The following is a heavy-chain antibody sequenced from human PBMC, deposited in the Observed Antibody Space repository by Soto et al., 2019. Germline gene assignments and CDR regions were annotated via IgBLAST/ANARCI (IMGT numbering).Heavy chain of an antibody. V-gene: IGHV1-46*01. J-gene: IGHJ4*02. CDR2: INPSGGST. CDR1: GYTFTSYY. CDR3: ARDLEELLHFDY. D-gene: IGHD3-10*01. Sequence: GASVKVSCKASGYTFTSYYMHWVRQAPGQGLEWMGIINPSGGSTSYAQKFQGRVTMTTDTSTSTAYMELRSLRSDDTAVYYCARDLEELLHFDYWGQGTLVSVSS.